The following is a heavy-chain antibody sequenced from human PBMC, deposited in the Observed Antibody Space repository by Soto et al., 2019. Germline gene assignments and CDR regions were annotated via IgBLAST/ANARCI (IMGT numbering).Heavy chain of an antibody. CDR3: ASRLAVAGPGDAFDI. J-gene: IGHJ3*02. CDR2: TYYRSKWYN. V-gene: IGHV6-1*01. CDR1: GDSVSSNSAA. Sequence: SQTLSLTCAISGDSVSSNSAAWNWIRQSPSRGLEWLGRTYYRSKWYNDYAVSVKSRITINPDTSKNQFSLQLNSVTPEDTAAYYCASRLAVAGPGDAFDISGQGTMVNVSS. D-gene: IGHD6-19*01.